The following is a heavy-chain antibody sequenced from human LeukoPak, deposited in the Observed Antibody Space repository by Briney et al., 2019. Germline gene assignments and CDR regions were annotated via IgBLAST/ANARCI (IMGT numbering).Heavy chain of an antibody. Sequence: ASVKVSCKTSGYTFTSYYMHWVRQAPGQGLEWMGVINPSGSSTTYAQRFQGRVTMTRDASTSTVYMELSSPRSEDTAMYYCAREFSIRNGYNEVAQKSFDYWGQGTLVTVSS. V-gene: IGHV1-46*01. J-gene: IGHJ4*02. CDR1: GYTFTSYY. CDR2: INPSGSST. CDR3: AREFSIRNGYNEVAQKSFDY. D-gene: IGHD5-24*01.